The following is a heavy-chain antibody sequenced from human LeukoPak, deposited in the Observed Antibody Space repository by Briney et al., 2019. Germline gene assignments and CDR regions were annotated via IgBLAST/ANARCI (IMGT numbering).Heavy chain of an antibody. V-gene: IGHV4-4*07. CDR1: GASINGYY. Sequence: SETLSLTCTVSGASINGYYWSWIRQPAGKGLEWIGRVFTSGGTSYNPSLKGRVTMSIESSKNQFSLKLSSVTAADTAVYYCARGWYSGYVYWDQGTLVAVSS. J-gene: IGHJ4*02. CDR3: ARGWYSGYVY. CDR2: VFTSGGT. D-gene: IGHD5-12*01.